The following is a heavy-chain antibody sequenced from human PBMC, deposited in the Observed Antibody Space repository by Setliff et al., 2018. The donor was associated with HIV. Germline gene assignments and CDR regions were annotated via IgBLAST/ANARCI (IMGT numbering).Heavy chain of an antibody. CDR3: SNWNTTIDADY. D-gene: IGHD5-18*01. CDR1: GVSISNYF. CDR2: INHSGRT. Sequence: PSETLSLTCTVSGVSISNYFWSWIRQSPGKGLEWIGEINHSGRTKYNPSLKSRVTISVDTSKNQFSLKLSSVTAADTALYYCSNWNTTIDADYWGQGTLVTVSS. V-gene: IGHV4-34*01. J-gene: IGHJ4*02.